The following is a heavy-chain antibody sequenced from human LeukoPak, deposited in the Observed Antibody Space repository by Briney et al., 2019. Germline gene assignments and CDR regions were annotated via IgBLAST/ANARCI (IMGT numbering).Heavy chain of an antibody. CDR3: AKGYCGSTTCPWAGWFDP. V-gene: IGHV3-23*01. Sequence: GGSLRLSCAASGLTFSNYALSWVRQAPGKGLEWVSAISGSGNSTYYADSVKGRFTISRDNSKNTLYLQMNSLRAEDTAVYYCAKGYCGSTTCPWAGWFDPWGQGTLVTVSS. J-gene: IGHJ5*02. D-gene: IGHD2-2*01. CDR2: ISGSGNST. CDR1: GLTFSNYA.